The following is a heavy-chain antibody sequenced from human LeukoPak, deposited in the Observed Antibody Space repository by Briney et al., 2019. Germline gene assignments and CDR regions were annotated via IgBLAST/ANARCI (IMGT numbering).Heavy chain of an antibody. CDR3: ARLGRVTGWYSVY. CDR1: GFNFRDYG. D-gene: IGHD1-26*01. CDR2: IGSDGSGT. Sequence: GGSLRLSCAASGFNFRDYGMRWVREAPGKGLVWVSRIGSDGSGTKYADSVKGRFTVYRDNAKTTLYLEMNSLRVEDTAVYYCARLGRVTGWYSVYWGQGAMVTVAS. V-gene: IGHV3-74*03. J-gene: IGHJ4*02.